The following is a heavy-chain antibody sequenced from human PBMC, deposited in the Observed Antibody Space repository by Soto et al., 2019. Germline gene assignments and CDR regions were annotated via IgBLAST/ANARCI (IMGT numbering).Heavy chain of an antibody. V-gene: IGHV3-15*07. Sequence: PGGSLRLSCAASGFTFSNAWMNWIRQAAGKGMEWVGRIKSKTDGGTTDYAAPVKGRFTISRDDSENTLYLQMNSLKTEDTAVYYCTTDPVTMIVVVPSSGWGQGTLVTVSS. CDR3: TTDPVTMIVVVPSSG. D-gene: IGHD3-22*01. CDR2: IKSKTDGGTT. CDR1: GFTFSNAW. J-gene: IGHJ4*02.